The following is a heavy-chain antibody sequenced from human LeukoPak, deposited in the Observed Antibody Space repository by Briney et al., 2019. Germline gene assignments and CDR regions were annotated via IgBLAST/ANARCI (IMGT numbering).Heavy chain of an antibody. CDR2: ISYDGSNK. CDR1: GFTFSSYG. V-gene: IGHV3-30*18. J-gene: IGHJ4*02. Sequence: PGRSPRLSCAASGFTFSSYGMHWVRQAPGKGLEWVAVISYDGSNKYYADSVKGRFTISRDNSKNTLYLQMNSLRAEDTAVYYCAKDRARAYDILTGYYDYWGQGTLVTVSS. D-gene: IGHD3-9*01. CDR3: AKDRARAYDILTGYYDY.